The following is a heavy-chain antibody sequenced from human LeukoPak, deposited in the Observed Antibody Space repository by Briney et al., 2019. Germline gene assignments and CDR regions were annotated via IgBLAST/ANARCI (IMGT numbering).Heavy chain of an antibody. J-gene: IGHJ4*02. Sequence: ASVKVSCKASGYTFTSYGISWVRQAPGQGLEWMGWISAYNGNTNYAQKLQGRVTMTTDTSTSTAYMELRSLRSDDTAVYYCARVRYYYGSGSYSDFDYWGQGTLVTVSS. CDR2: ISAYNGNT. D-gene: IGHD3-10*01. V-gene: IGHV1-18*01. CDR1: GYTFTSYG. CDR3: ARVRYYYGSGSYSDFDY.